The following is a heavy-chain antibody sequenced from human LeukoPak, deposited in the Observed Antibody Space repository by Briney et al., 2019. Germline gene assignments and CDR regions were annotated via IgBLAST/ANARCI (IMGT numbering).Heavy chain of an antibody. D-gene: IGHD3/OR15-3a*01. Sequence: GGSLRLSCAASGFTFSSYSMNWVRQAPGKGLEWVSYISSSSSTIYYADSVKGRFTISRDNAKNSLYLQMNSLRDEDTAVYYCARQARQRTVYYFDYWGQGTLVTVSS. V-gene: IGHV3-48*02. CDR2: ISSSSSTI. CDR1: GFTFSSYS. J-gene: IGHJ4*02. CDR3: ARQARQRTVYYFDY.